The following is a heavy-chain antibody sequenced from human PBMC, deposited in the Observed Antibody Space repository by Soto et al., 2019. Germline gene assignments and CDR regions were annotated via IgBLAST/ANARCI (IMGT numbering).Heavy chain of an antibody. CDR2: MNPNSGNT. CDR3: ARVRSYQKRKYNWFDP. Sequence: ASVKVSCKASGYTFTSYDINWVRQATGQGLEWMGWMNPNSGNTGYAQKFQGRVTMTRNTSISTAYMELSSLRSEDTAVYYCARVRSYQKRKYNWFDPWGQGTLVTVSS. J-gene: IGHJ5*02. V-gene: IGHV1-8*01. D-gene: IGHD1-1*01. CDR1: GYTFTSYD.